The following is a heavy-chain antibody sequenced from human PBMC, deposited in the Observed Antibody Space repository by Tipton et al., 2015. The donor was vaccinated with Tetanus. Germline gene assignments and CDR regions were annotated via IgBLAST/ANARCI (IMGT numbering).Heavy chain of an antibody. Sequence: TLSLTCTVSGGSISSYYWSWIRQPPGKGLEWIGYIYYSGSTNYNPSLKSRVTISVDTSKNQFSLKLSSVTAADTAVYYCARGTDDYWGQRTLITVSS. D-gene: IGHD2-2*01. V-gene: IGHV4-59*01. CDR1: GGSISSYY. CDR2: IYYSGST. CDR3: ARGTDDY. J-gene: IGHJ4*02.